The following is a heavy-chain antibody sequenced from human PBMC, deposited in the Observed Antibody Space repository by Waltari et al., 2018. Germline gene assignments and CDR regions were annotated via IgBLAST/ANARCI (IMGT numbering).Heavy chain of an antibody. CDR3: ARAQLANYYYYMDV. CDR1: GFTFSSYE. CDR2: ISSGGSTI. V-gene: IGHV3-48*03. Sequence: EVQLVESGGGLVQPGGSLRLSCAASGFTFSSYEMNWVRQAPGKGLEWVSYISSGGSTIYYANSVKGRFTITRDNAKNSLYLQMNSLRAEDTAVYYCARAQLANYYYYMDVWGKGTTVTVSS. J-gene: IGHJ6*03. D-gene: IGHD6-13*01.